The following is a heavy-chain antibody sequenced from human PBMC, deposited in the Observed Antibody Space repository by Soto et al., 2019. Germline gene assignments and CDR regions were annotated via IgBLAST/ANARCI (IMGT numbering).Heavy chain of an antibody. CDR1: GYTFTSYG. J-gene: IGHJ4*02. D-gene: IGHD5-12*01. V-gene: IGHV1-18*01. Sequence: ASVKVSCKASGYTFTSYGISWVRQAPGQGLEWMGWISAYNGNTNYAQKLQGRVTMTTDTSTSTAYMELRSLRSDDTAVYYCARSGRGYSGYDDGSDYWGQGTLVTVSS. CDR2: ISAYNGNT. CDR3: ARSGRGYSGYDDGSDY.